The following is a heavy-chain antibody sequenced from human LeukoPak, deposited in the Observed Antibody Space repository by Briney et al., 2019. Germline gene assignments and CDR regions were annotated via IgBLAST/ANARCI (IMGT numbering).Heavy chain of an antibody. D-gene: IGHD6-19*01. J-gene: IGHJ5*02. V-gene: IGHV3-48*02. CDR1: GFSVSNNY. CDR2: ISSSSSTI. Sequence: GGSLRLSCAASGFSVSNNYMNWVRQAPGKGLEWVSYISSSSSTIYYADSVKGRFTISRDNAKNSLYLQMNSLRDEDTAVYYCARDVAVAVPNWFDPWGQGTLVTVSS. CDR3: ARDVAVAVPNWFDP.